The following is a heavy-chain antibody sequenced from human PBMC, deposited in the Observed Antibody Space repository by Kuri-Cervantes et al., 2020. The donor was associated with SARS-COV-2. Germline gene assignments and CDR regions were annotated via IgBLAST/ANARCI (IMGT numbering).Heavy chain of an antibody. CDR1: GYTFTSYY. D-gene: IGHD1-26*01. CDR2: INPSGGST. Sequence: ASVKVSCKASGYTFTSYYMHWVRQAPGQGLEWMGIINPSGGSTSYAQKFQGRVTITADESTSTAYMELSSLRSEDTAVYYCARVSGSYFLLVYWGQGTLVTVSS. J-gene: IGHJ4*02. CDR3: ARVSGSYFLLVY. V-gene: IGHV1-46*01.